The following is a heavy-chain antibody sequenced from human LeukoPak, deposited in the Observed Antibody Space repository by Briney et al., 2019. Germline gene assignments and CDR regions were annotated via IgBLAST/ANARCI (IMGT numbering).Heavy chain of an antibody. J-gene: IGHJ4*02. CDR2: IIPIFGTA. CDR3: ARLEAYDSSGYYHYFDY. V-gene: IGHV1-69*06. CDR1: GGTFSSYA. D-gene: IGHD3-22*01. Sequence: VASVKVSCKASGGTFSSYAISWVRQAPGQGLERMGGIIPIFGTANYAQKFQGRVTITADKSTSTAYMELSSLKASDTAMYYCARLEAYDSSGYYHYFDYWGQGTLVTVSS.